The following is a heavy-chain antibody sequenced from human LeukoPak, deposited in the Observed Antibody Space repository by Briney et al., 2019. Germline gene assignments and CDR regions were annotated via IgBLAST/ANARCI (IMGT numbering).Heavy chain of an antibody. CDR2: ISAYNGNT. D-gene: IGHD5-24*01. CDR3: ARVVDGYNPNDY. Sequence: ASVKVSCTASGYTFTSYGISWVRQAPGQGLEWMGWISAYNGNTNYAQKLQGRVTMTTDTSASTAYMELRSLRSDDTAVYYCARVVDGYNPNDYWGQGTLVTVSS. J-gene: IGHJ4*02. V-gene: IGHV1-18*01. CDR1: GYTFTSYG.